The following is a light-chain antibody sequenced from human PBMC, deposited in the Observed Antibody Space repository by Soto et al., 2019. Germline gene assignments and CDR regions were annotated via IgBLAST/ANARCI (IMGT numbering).Light chain of an antibody. CDR3: ATWDDSLNGLV. CDR2: SDD. CDR1: RSNIGSDS. Sequence: QSVLTQAPSASGTPGQRVTISCSGSRSNIGSDSVIWYQQLPGTAPKLLIYSDDQRPSGVPDRFSGSKSGTSASLAISGLQSDDEADYYCATWDDSLNGLVFGTGTKLTVL. V-gene: IGLV1-44*01. J-gene: IGLJ1*01.